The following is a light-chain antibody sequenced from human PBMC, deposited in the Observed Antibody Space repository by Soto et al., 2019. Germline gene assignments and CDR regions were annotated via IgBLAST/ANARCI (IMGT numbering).Light chain of an antibody. V-gene: IGLV2-14*01. Sequence: QSALTQPASVSGSPGQSITISCTGTSSDVGGYNYVSWYQQHPGKAPKLMIYDVSNRPSGVSSRFSGSKSGNTASLTISGLQAEDEADYYCSSYISSSTYVVFGGGTKLTVL. CDR2: DVS. CDR1: SSDVGGYNY. CDR3: SSYISSSTYVV. J-gene: IGLJ2*01.